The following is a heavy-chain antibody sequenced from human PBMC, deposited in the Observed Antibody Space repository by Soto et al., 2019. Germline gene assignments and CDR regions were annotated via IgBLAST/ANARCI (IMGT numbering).Heavy chain of an antibody. D-gene: IGHD2-21*02. J-gene: IGHJ2*01. CDR3: AVTPNCGRDCSAASYWYFDI. CDR1: GLTFGNYA. CDR2: ISGDSGRT. V-gene: IGHV3-23*01. Sequence: EVQLLESGGGLVQPGGSVRLSCAASGLTFGNYAMSWVRQAPGKGLEWVSAISGDSGRTYYADSVKGRFTISRDNSKTPLYLQMTTLRAEDTAVYYCAVTPNCGRDCSAASYWYFDIWGRGTLVTVSS.